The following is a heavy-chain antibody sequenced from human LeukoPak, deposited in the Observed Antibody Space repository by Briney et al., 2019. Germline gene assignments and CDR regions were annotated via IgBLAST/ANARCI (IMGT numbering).Heavy chain of an antibody. J-gene: IGHJ4*02. V-gene: IGHV5-10-1*01. CDR2: IDPSDSYT. D-gene: IGHD6-19*01. Sequence: GESLKISCKGSGYSFTTHWISWVRQMPGKGLEWMGRIDPSDSYTNYSPSFQGHVTISADKSISTAYLQWSSLKASDTAMYCCARGTSGWQDFFDHWGQGTLVTVSS. CDR1: GYSFTTHW. CDR3: ARGTSGWQDFFDH.